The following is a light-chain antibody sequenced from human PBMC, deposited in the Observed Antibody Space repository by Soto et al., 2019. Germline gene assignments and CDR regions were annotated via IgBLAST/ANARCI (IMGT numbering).Light chain of an antibody. J-gene: IGLJ1*01. CDR2: EGT. CDR3: CSYAGSSTFV. CDR1: SSDVGSYNL. V-gene: IGLV2-23*03. Sequence: QSVLTQPASVSGSPGQSITISCAGTSSDVGSYNLVSWYQQRPGQAPKLMIYEGTKRPSGVSNRFSGSKSGNTASLTISGLQAEDEADYYCCSYAGSSTFVFXTGTKVTVL.